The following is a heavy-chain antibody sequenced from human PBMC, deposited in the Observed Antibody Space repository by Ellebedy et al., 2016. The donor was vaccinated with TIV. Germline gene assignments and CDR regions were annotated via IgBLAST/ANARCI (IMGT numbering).Heavy chain of an antibody. CDR1: GGPIRNSNYY. CDR3: ARGGSYYEGIWFDP. CDR2: IYYSGDT. D-gene: IGHD1-26*01. J-gene: IGHJ5*02. Sequence: SETLSLTCTVSGGPIRNSNYYWGWIRQPPGKGLEWIGIIYYSGDTYYNPSLKSRVTISIDTSKNQFSLKLASVTAADTAMYYCARGGSYYEGIWFDPWGQGTLVTVSS. V-gene: IGHV4-39*07.